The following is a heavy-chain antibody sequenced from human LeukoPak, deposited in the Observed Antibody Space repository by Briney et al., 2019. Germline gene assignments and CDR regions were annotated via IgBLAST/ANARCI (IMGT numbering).Heavy chain of an antibody. CDR3: ARQVLTADAFEI. D-gene: IGHD2-21*02. CDR2: VYYTGTT. V-gene: IGHV4-59*08. CDR1: GASVSGYY. J-gene: IGHJ3*02. Sequence: PSKALSLTCTVSGASVSGYYWSWIRQPPGKGLQYIGYVYYTGTTSYNPSLRSRVAISVDTSKNQFSLKLSSVTAADTAVYYCARQVLTADAFEIWGQGTMVTVSS.